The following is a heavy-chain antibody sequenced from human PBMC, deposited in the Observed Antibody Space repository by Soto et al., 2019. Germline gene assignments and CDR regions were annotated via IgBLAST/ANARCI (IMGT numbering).Heavy chain of an antibody. D-gene: IGHD1-1*01. CDR1: GYTFTSYG. CDR2: ISAHNGNT. CDR3: ARGRYGDY. V-gene: IGHV1-18*01. J-gene: IGHJ4*02. Sequence: QVHLVQSGAEVKKPGASVKVSCKGSGYTFTSYGITWVRQAPGQGLEWMGWISAHNGNTDYAQKHQGRVTVTRDASTSTAYMELRSLRSDDTGVYYCARGRYGDYWGQGALVTVSS.